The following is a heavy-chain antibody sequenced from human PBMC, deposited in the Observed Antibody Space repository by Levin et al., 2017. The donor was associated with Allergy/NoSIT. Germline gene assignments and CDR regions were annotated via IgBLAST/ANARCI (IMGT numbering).Heavy chain of an antibody. D-gene: IGHD3-10*01. J-gene: IGHJ4*02. CDR2: ISGSGGST. CDR1: GFTFSSYA. V-gene: IGHV3-23*01. CDR3: AKDSYYGSGSYYRVEYYFDY. Sequence: GGSLRLSCAASGFTFSSYAMSWVRQAPGKGLEWVSAISGSGGSTYYADSVKGRFTISRDNSKNTLYLQMNSLRAEDTAVYYCAKDSYYGSGSYYRVEYYFDYWGQGTLVTVSS.